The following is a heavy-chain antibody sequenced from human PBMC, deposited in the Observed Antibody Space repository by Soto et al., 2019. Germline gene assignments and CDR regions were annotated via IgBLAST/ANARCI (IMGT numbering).Heavy chain of an antibody. Sequence: EVQLVESGGGLVKPGGSLRLSCAASGFTFSNAWMSWVRQAPGKGLEWVGRIKSKTDGGTTDYAAPVKGRFTISRDDSKNTLYLQMNSLKTEYTAVYYCTTEEEDYYDSTGSDYWGQGTLVTVSS. CDR3: TTEEEDYYDSTGSDY. J-gene: IGHJ4*02. D-gene: IGHD3-22*01. CDR1: GFTFSNAW. V-gene: IGHV3-15*01. CDR2: IKSKTDGGTT.